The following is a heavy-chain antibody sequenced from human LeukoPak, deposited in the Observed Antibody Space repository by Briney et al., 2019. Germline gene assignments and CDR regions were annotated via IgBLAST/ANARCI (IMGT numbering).Heavy chain of an antibody. CDR1: GFTFSSYA. D-gene: IGHD2-15*01. J-gene: IGHJ6*02. CDR2: ISYDGSNK. CDR3: ARAYCSGGSCYGYYYYYYGMDV. V-gene: IGHV3-30-3*01. Sequence: PGRSLRLSCAASGFTFSSYAMHWVRQAPGKGLEWVAVISYDGSNKYYADSVKGRFTISRDNSKNTLYLQMSSLRAEDTAVYYCARAYCSGGSCYGYYYYYYGMDVWGQGTTVTVSS.